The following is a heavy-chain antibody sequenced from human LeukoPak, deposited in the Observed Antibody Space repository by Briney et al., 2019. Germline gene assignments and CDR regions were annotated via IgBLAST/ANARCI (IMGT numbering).Heavy chain of an antibody. J-gene: IGHJ4*02. D-gene: IGHD3-22*01. CDR3: ARDRADYDSTDY. V-gene: IGHV3-48*04. CDR1: GITFSRYA. CDR2: ISSSGSTI. Sequence: HSGGSLRLSCAASGITFSRYAMSWVRQAPGKGLEWVSYISSSGSTIYYADSVKGRFTISRDNAKNSLYLQMNSLRAEDTAVYYCARDRADYDSTDYWGQGTLVTVSS.